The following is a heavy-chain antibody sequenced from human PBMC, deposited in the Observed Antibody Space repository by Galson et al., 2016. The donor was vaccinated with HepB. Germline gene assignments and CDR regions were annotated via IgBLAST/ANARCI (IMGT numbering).Heavy chain of an antibody. CDR3: AKNFGDYVGDTFDM. D-gene: IGHD4-17*01. CDR1: GFTFSNYG. J-gene: IGHJ3*02. CDR2: IWYDASNK. Sequence: SLRLSCAASGFTFSNYGMHWFRQAPGKGLEWVAVIWYDASNKYYADSVKGRFTISRDNAKNSLYLQMNSLRAEDTAVYYCAKNFGDYVGDTFDMWGQGTMVTVSS. V-gene: IGHV3-33*03.